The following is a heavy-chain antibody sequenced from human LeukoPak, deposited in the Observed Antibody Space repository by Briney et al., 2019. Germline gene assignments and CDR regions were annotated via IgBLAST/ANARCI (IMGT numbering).Heavy chain of an antibody. CDR3: ARLITMVRGNNWFDP. CDR1: GYTFTSYY. CDR2: INPSGGST. J-gene: IGHJ5*02. Sequence: GASVKVSCKASGYTFTSYYMHWVRQAPGQGLEWMGIINPSGGSTSYAQKFQGRVTMTRDMSTSTVYMELSSLRSEDTAVYYCARLITMVRGNNWFDPWGQGTLVTVSS. D-gene: IGHD3-10*01. V-gene: IGHV1-46*01.